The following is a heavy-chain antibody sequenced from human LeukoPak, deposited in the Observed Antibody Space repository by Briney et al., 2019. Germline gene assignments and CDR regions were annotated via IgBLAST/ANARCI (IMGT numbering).Heavy chain of an antibody. Sequence: GGSLRLSCAASGFTFSSYAMSWVRQAPGKGLEWVSAISGSGGSTYYADSVKGRFTISRDNSKNTLYLQMNSLRAEDTAVYYCTKWELLFEALDYWGQGTLVTVSS. V-gene: IGHV3-23*01. CDR1: GFTFSSYA. D-gene: IGHD1-26*01. CDR3: TKWELLFEALDY. CDR2: ISGSGGST. J-gene: IGHJ4*02.